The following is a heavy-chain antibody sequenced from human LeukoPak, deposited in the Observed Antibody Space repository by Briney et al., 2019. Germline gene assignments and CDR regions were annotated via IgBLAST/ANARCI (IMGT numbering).Heavy chain of an antibody. Sequence: GGSLRLSCAASGFTFSSYWMSWVRQAPGKGLEWVANIKQDGSEKYYVDSVKGRFTISRDNSKNTLYLQMNSLRAEDTAVYYCAKIPAGSSFGYWGQGTLVTVSS. J-gene: IGHJ4*02. V-gene: IGHV3-7*01. D-gene: IGHD6-13*01. CDR1: GFTFSSYW. CDR3: AKIPAGSSFGY. CDR2: IKQDGSEK.